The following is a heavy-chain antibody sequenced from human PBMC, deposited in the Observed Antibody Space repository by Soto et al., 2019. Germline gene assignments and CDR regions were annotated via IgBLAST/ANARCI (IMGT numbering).Heavy chain of an antibody. CDR2: IYYSGST. V-gene: IGHV4-59*08. J-gene: IGHJ5*02. Sequence: SETLSLTCTVSGGSIRSYYWTWIRQPPGKGLEWIGYIYYSGSTSYNPSLKSRVTISVDTSKNQFSLKLSSVTAADTAVYYCALLLWAHSNWFDLWGQGTLVTVSS. D-gene: IGHD3-10*01. CDR3: ALLLWAHSNWFDL. CDR1: GGSIRSYY.